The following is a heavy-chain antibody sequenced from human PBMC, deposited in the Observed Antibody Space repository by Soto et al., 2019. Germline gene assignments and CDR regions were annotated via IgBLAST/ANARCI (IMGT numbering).Heavy chain of an antibody. CDR2: IISIFGTA. Sequence: QVQLVQSGAEVKKPGSSVKVSCKASGGTFSSYAISWVRQAPGQGLEWMGGIISIFGTANYAQKFQGRVTITADESTSTAYMELSSLRSEDTAVYYCARDVWGYSSSPSHFDYWGQGTLVTVSS. J-gene: IGHJ4*02. D-gene: IGHD6-13*01. CDR1: GGTFSSYA. CDR3: ARDVWGYSSSPSHFDY. V-gene: IGHV1-69*01.